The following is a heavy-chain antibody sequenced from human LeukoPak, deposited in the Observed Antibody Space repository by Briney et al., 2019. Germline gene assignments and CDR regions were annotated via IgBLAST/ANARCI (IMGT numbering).Heavy chain of an antibody. CDR2: IWYDGSNK. J-gene: IGHJ6*02. CDR3: AVPLAGGDDYSNDLYYYYGMDV. Sequence: GGSLRLSCAASGFTFSSYGMHWVRRAPGKGLEWVAVIWYDGSNKYYADSVKGRFTISRDNSKNTLYLQMNSLGAEDTAVYYCAVPLAGGDDYSNDLYYYYGMDVWGQGTTVTVSS. V-gene: IGHV3-33*01. D-gene: IGHD4-11*01. CDR1: GFTFSSYG.